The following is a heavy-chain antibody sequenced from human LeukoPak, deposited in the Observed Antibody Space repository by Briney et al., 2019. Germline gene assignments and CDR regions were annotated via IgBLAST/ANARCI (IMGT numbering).Heavy chain of an antibody. J-gene: IGHJ4*02. V-gene: IGHV4-34*01. CDR2: INRSGST. CDR1: GGSFSGYY. D-gene: IGHD6-19*01. Sequence: SSETLSLTCAVYGGSFSGYYWSWIRQPPGKGLGWIGEINRSGSTNYNPSLKSRVTISVDTSKNQFSLKLSSVTAADTAVYYCARSVWLGNDYWGQGTLVTVSS. CDR3: ARSVWLGNDY.